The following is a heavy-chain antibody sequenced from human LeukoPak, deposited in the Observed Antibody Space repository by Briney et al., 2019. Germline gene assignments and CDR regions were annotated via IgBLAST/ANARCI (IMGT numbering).Heavy chain of an antibody. V-gene: IGHV3-66*01. CDR2: IYSGGST. D-gene: IGHD5-18*01. CDR3: ARDMDTAMVTGPNY. CDR1: EFSVGSNY. J-gene: IGHJ4*02. Sequence: GGSLRLSCAASEFSVGSNYMTWVRQAPGKGLEWVSLIYSGGSTYYADSVKGRFTISRDNSKNTLYLQMGSLRAEDMAVYYCARDMDTAMVTGPNYWGQGTLVTVSS.